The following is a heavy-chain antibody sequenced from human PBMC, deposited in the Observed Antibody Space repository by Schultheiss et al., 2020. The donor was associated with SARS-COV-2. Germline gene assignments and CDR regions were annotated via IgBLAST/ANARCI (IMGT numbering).Heavy chain of an antibody. Sequence: GGSLRLSCAASGFTVSSNYMSWVRQAPGKGLEWVSSISGGSTYYADSVKGRFTISRDNAKNSLYLQMNSLRAEDTAVYYCARDLGVQYYYYYYYGMDVWGQGTTVTVSS. CDR1: GFTVSSNY. D-gene: IGHD4-11*01. V-gene: IGHV3-53*01. CDR2: ISGGST. CDR3: ARDLGVQYYYYYYYGMDV. J-gene: IGHJ6*02.